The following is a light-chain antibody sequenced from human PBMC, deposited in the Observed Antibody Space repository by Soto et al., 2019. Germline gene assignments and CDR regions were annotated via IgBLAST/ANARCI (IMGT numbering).Light chain of an antibody. CDR3: QVWDRSTV. V-gene: IGLV3-9*01. CDR2: RDN. CDR1: NIGSKN. Sequence: SYELTQPLSVSVALGQTARITCGGKNIGSKNVHWYQQKPGQAPVLVIYRDNNRPSGIPERFSGSNSGNTATLTISRAQAGDEADYYCQVWDRSTVFGGGTKLTVL. J-gene: IGLJ2*01.